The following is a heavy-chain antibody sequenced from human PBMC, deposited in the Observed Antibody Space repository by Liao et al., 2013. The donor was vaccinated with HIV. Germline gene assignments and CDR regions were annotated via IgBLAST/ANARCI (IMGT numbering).Heavy chain of an antibody. CDR2: NVHGGDG. Sequence: QVQLQQWGAGLLKPSETLSLTCAVYGNSFTSYSWSWIRQSPGKGLEWIGENVHGGDGNYNPSLKSRVFIVVDTSKNQFSLKLSSVTAADTAVYYCARGEAEDYVLYYYYYMDVWGKGTTVTVSS. D-gene: IGHD4-17*01. V-gene: IGHV4-34*01. CDR1: GNSFTSYS. CDR3: ARGEAEDYVLYYYYYMDV. J-gene: IGHJ6*03.